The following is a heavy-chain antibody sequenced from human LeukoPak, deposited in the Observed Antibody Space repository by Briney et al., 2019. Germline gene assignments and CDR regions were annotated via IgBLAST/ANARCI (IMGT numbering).Heavy chain of an antibody. Sequence: GGSLRLSCAASGFTFSTYDMSGLRQAPGRGLEWVSAISGSGGSTYYAGSVKGRITIARDNSKNILYLQINSLRGEDTAVYYCASNGAITMLTWFDPWGRGTLVTVSS. CDR2: ISGSGGST. V-gene: IGHV3-23*01. CDR3: ASNGAITMLTWFDP. CDR1: GFTFSTYD. D-gene: IGHD3-10*02. J-gene: IGHJ5*02.